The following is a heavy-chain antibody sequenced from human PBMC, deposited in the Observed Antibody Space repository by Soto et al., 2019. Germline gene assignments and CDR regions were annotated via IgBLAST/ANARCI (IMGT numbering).Heavy chain of an antibody. Sequence: SETLSLTCTDSGDSLSSGGHYWSWIRQNPGKGLEWIGHIYDSVNTYYSPSLRSRVTISADMSKNQFSLNLRSVTAADTAVYYCARVDHRGYFAILTDYWGQGTLVTSPQ. J-gene: IGHJ4*02. CDR1: GDSLSSGGHY. D-gene: IGHD3-9*01. V-gene: IGHV4-31*03. CDR3: ARVDHRGYFAILTDY. CDR2: IYDSVNT.